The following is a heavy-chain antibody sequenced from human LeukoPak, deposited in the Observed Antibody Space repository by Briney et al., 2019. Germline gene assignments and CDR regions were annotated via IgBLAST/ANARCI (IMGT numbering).Heavy chain of an antibody. CDR3: ARSGYSYGYVGPYYYYYGMDV. CDR2: INTNTGNP. CDR1: GYTFTSYA. D-gene: IGHD5-18*01. Sequence: ASVKVSCKASGYTFTSYAMNWVRQAPGQGLEWMGWINTNTGNPTYAQGFTGRFVFSLDTSVSTAYLQISSLKAEDTAVYYCARSGYSYGYVGPYYYYYGMDVWGQGTTVTVS. V-gene: IGHV7-4-1*02. J-gene: IGHJ6*02.